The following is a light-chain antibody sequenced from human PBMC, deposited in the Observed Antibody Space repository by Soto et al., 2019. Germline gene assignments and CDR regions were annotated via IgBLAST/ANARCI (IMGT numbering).Light chain of an antibody. CDR1: QSVSSSY. V-gene: IGKV3-20*01. J-gene: IGKJ2*01. CDR3: QEYGNSPPFT. Sequence: EIVLTQSPGTLSLSPGERATLSCRASQSVSSSYLAWYQQKPGQAPRLLIFGAFSRAIGTPDRFSGSGSGTDVSLTISRLEPEDFAVYYCQEYGNSPPFTFGQGTKLEIK. CDR2: GAF.